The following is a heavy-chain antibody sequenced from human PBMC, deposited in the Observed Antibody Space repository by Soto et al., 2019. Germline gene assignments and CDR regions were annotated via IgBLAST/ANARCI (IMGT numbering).Heavy chain of an antibody. J-gene: IGHJ4*02. CDR2: MNPNNGNT. D-gene: IGHD7-27*01. CDR3: ARGPRNWGFDF. CDR1: GYTFSNFD. Sequence: QVQLVQSGAEVKKPGTSVKVSCKASGYTFSNFDFNWVRQATGQGLEWMGWMNPNNGNTGYAQKFQDRGTMTRYTSINTANMELSSLRSEDTDVYYCARGPRNWGFDFWGQGSLVTVS. V-gene: IGHV1-8*01.